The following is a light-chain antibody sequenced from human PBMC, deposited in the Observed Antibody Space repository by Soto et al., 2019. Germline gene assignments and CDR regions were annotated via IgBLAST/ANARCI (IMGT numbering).Light chain of an antibody. CDR1: QSVFYNSNNRYY. J-gene: IGKJ3*01. V-gene: IGKV4-1*01. Sequence: DIVMTQSPDSLAVSLGERATINCKSSQSVFYNSNNRYYLAWYQQKPAQPPKLLFYWASTRESGVPDRFSGSGSGTDFTLTISSLQAEDVAVYYCQQYYSTPFTFGPGTKVDIK. CDR3: QQYYSTPFT. CDR2: WAS.